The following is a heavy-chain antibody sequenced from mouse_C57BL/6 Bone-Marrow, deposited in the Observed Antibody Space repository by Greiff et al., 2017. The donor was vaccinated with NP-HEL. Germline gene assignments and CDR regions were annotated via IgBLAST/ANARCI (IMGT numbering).Heavy chain of an antibody. CDR1: GFNIKDDY. J-gene: IGHJ2*01. CDR3: TRELRLRGYFDY. CDR2: IDPENGDT. Sequence: VQLKESGAELVRPGASVTLSCTASGFNIKDDYMHWVKQRPEQGLEWIGWIDPENGDTEYASKFQGKATITADTSSNTAYLQLSSLTSEDTAVYYCTRELRLRGYFDYWGQGTTLTVSS. D-gene: IGHD3-2*02. V-gene: IGHV14-4*01.